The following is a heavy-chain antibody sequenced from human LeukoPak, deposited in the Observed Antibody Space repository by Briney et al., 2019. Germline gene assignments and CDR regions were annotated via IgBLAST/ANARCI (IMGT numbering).Heavy chain of an antibody. CDR3: ARGSTAMVTPDY. Sequence: SVKVSCKASGGTFSSYAISWVRQAPGQGLEWMGGIIPIFGTANYAQKFQGRVTITADESTSTAYMELSSLRSEDTAVYYCARGSTAMVTPDYWGQGTLVTVSS. V-gene: IGHV1-69*13. D-gene: IGHD5-18*01. CDR1: GGTFSSYA. CDR2: IIPIFGTA. J-gene: IGHJ4*02.